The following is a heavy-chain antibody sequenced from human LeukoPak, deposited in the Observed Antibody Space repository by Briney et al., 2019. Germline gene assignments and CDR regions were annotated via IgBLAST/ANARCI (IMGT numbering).Heavy chain of an antibody. D-gene: IGHD2-21*02. J-gene: IGHJ4*01. V-gene: IGHV3-21*01. CDR3: ARDRGAYCGGDCYLGFDY. CDR2: IAGSSGYI. CDR1: GFTFSSHT. Sequence: GGSLRLSCAASGFTFSSHTMNWVRQAPGKGLEWVSSIAGSSGYISYANSVKGRFTISRDNAKKSLYLQMTSLTAEDTAVYYCARDRGAYCGGDCYLGFDYWGRGTLVTVSS.